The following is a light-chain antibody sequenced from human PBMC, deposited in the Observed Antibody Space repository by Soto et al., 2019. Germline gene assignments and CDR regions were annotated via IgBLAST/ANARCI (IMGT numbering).Light chain of an antibody. CDR3: SSYTSSSTYP. CDR2: EVS. J-gene: IGLJ1*01. CDR1: SSDVGGYNY. Sequence: QSVLTQPASVSGSPGQSITISCTGTSSDVGGYNYVSWYQQHPGKAPKLMIYEVSNRPSGVSNRFSGSKSGNTAYLTISGLQAEDEADYYCSSYTSSSTYPLGTGTKVTVX. V-gene: IGLV2-14*01.